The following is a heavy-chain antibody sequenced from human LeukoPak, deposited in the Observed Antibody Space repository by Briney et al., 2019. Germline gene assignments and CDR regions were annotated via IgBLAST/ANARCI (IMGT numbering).Heavy chain of an antibody. CDR1: GFTFSSYA. CDR3: ARDPTMVPGRLGYAFDI. D-gene: IGHD3-10*01. J-gene: IGHJ3*02. CDR2: IWYDGSNK. V-gene: IGHV3-33*08. Sequence: GGSLRLSCAASGFTFSSYAMSWVRQAPGKGLEWVAVIWYDGSNKYYADSVKGRFTISRDNSKNTLYLQMNSLRAEDTAVYYCARDPTMVPGRLGYAFDIWGQGTMVTVSS.